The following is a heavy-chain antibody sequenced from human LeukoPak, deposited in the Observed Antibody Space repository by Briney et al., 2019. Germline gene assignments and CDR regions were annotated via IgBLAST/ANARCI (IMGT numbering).Heavy chain of an antibody. CDR3: ARSRDDYVWGSYRYSQGGGLYFDY. CDR1: GFTFDDYA. J-gene: IGHJ4*02. D-gene: IGHD3-16*02. CDR2: ISSSSSYI. Sequence: PGGSLRLSCAASGFTFDDYAMHWVRQAPGKGLEWVSSISSSSSYIYYADSVKGRFTISRDNAKNSLYLQMNSLRAEDTAVYYCARSRDDYVWGSYRYSQGGGLYFDYWGQGTLVTVSS. V-gene: IGHV3-21*01.